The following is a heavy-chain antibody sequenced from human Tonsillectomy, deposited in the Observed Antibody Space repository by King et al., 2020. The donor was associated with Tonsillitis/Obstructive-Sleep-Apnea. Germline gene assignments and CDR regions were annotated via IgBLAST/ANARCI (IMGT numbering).Heavy chain of an antibody. CDR3: ARSPPYDFYFDY. CDR1: GGTFNNYA. J-gene: IGHJ4*02. Sequence: QLVQSGAEVKKPGPSVKVSCKASGGTFNNYAISWVRQAPGQGLEWMGRIIPLLGIANSAQKFQGRVTITADKSTSTAYMELSSLRSEDTAVYYCARSPPYDFYFDYWGQGTLFTVSS. D-gene: IGHD3-3*01. CDR2: IIPLLGIA. V-gene: IGHV1-69*09.